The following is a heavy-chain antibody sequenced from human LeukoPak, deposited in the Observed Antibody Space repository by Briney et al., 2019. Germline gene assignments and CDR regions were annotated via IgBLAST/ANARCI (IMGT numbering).Heavy chain of an antibody. D-gene: IGHD6-6*01. CDR3: ARDSVDSSSSLIDY. Sequence: ASVKVSCKAFGYTFTSYVIHWVRQAPGQRLEWMGWISAYNGNTNYAQKLQGRVTMTTDTSTSTAYMELRSLRSDDTAVYYCARDSVDSSSSLIDYWGQGTLVTVSS. CDR1: GYTFTSYV. J-gene: IGHJ4*02. V-gene: IGHV1-18*01. CDR2: ISAYNGNT.